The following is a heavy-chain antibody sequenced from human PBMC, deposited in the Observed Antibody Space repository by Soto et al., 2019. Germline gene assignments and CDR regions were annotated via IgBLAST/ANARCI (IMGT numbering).Heavy chain of an antibody. Sequence: EVQLVESGGGLVQPGGSLRLSCAASGFTFSSYWMSWVRQAPGKGLEWVANIKQDGSEKYYVDSLKGRFTISRDNAKNSLYLQMNSLRAEDTAVYYCARGIDYIWGCYQYYFDYWGQGTLVTVSS. D-gene: IGHD3-16*02. CDR3: ARGIDYIWGCYQYYFDY. J-gene: IGHJ4*02. V-gene: IGHV3-7*04. CDR1: GFTFSSYW. CDR2: IKQDGSEK.